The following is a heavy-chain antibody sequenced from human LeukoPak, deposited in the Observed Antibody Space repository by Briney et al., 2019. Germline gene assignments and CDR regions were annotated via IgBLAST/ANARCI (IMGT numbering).Heavy chain of an antibody. D-gene: IGHD3-10*01. CDR2: ISYDGSNK. V-gene: IGHV3-30*04. J-gene: IGHJ4*02. CDR1: GYTFSSYA. Sequence: GGSLRLSCAASGYTFSSYAMHWVRQAPGKGLEWVAVISYDGSNKYYADSVKGRFTISRDNSNNTLYIQMNSLRAEDTAVYYCARDDYYGSGSYLDYWGQGTLVTDSS. CDR3: ARDDYYGSGSYLDY.